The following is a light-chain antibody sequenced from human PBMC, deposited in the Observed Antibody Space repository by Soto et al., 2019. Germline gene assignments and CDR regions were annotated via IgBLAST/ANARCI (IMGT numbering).Light chain of an antibody. Sequence: EIVLTQSPATLSLSPGERATLSCRASQSVGSYLAWYQQKPGQAPRIIIYDASNRATGIPARFSGSGSGTDFTLTMSTVEPEDFALYYCQHRNHWPPITVGQGTRLEIK. V-gene: IGKV3-11*01. J-gene: IGKJ5*01. CDR2: DAS. CDR3: QHRNHWPPIT. CDR1: QSVGSY.